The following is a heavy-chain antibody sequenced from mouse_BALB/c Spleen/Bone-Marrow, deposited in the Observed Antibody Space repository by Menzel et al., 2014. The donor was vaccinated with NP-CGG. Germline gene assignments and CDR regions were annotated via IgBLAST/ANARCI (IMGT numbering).Heavy chain of an antibody. CDR2: ISVGGSYS. J-gene: IGHJ4*01. V-gene: IGHV5-9-2*01. D-gene: IGHD2-1*01. Sequence: EVKVVESGGGLVKPGGSPKLSCAATGFTFNRYVMSWVRQTPEKRLEWVASISVGGSYSYYPDSVKGRFTISRDNAKNSLYLQMSSLRSGDTAMFYCARRGYGNHGYYAMDYWGQGTSVTVSS. CDR1: GFTFNRYV. CDR3: ARRGYGNHGYYAMDY.